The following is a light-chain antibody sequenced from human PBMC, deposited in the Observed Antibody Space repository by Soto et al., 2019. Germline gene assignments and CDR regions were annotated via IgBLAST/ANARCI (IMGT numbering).Light chain of an antibody. CDR1: SRDVGAFNY. Sequence: VLPQPASVSGTPGQSISISCIGNSRDVGAFNYVSWYQHHPGKAPQLIIYDVTSRPSGVSNRFSASKSGNTASLTISGLQAEDEADYYCSSCTTRNTEVFGTGTKVTVL. V-gene: IGLV2-14*03. CDR3: SSCTTRNTEV. CDR2: DVT. J-gene: IGLJ1*01.